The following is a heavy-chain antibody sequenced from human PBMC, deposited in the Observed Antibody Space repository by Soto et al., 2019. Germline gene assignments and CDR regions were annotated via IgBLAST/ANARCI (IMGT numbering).Heavy chain of an antibody. CDR3: APVSGWYDLDY. V-gene: IGHV1-3*01. J-gene: IGHJ4*02. Sequence: QVQLVQSGAEVKKPGASVKVSCKASGYTLTNYAMHWVRQAPGQGLEWMGWINAGNCKTKYSQKFQGRVTMTRDTTTSTCKTELSRLRSEDTAVYYCAPVSGWYDLDYWGQGTLVTVSS. CDR2: INAGNCKT. CDR1: GYTLTNYA. D-gene: IGHD6-19*01.